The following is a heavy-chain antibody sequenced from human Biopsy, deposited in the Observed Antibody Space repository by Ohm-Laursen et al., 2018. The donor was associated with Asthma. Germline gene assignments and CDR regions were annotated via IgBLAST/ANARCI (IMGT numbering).Heavy chain of an antibody. CDR3: ARDRECSSGWYQPLFDY. Sequence: SLRLSCAASGFTFSSYGMHWVRQAPGKGLEWVAVIWYDGSNKYYADSVKGRFTISRDNSKNTLYLQMNSLRAEDTAVYYCARDRECSSGWYQPLFDYWGQGTLVTVSS. CDR2: IWYDGSNK. V-gene: IGHV3-33*01. J-gene: IGHJ4*02. D-gene: IGHD6-19*01. CDR1: GFTFSSYG.